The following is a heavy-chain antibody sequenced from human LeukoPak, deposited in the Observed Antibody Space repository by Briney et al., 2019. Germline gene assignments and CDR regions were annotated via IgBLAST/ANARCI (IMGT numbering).Heavy chain of an antibody. CDR1: GYTFTSYG. Sequence: ASVKVSCKASGYTFTSYGISWVRQAPGQGLEWMGWISPYNGNTNYAQKLQGRVTMTTDTSTSTAYMELRSLRSDDTAVYYCARDCWGITIFGVATLPPRNNWFDPWGQGTLVTVSS. CDR2: ISPYNGNT. D-gene: IGHD3-3*01. V-gene: IGHV1-18*01. J-gene: IGHJ5*02. CDR3: ARDCWGITIFGVATLPPRNNWFDP.